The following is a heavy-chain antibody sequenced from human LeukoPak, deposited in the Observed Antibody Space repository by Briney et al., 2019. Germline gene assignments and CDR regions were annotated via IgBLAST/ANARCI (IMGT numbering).Heavy chain of an antibody. CDR2: ISTYNGDT. Sequence: GASVRVSCKASGYPFSNYYMNWVRQAPGQGLEWMGWISTYNGDTNYAQNFQDRVTMTTDTSMETAYMELRSLRSDDTAVYYCARVGLSYTNPNNWFDPWGQGTLVTVSS. J-gene: IGHJ5*02. CDR3: ARVGLSYTNPNNWFDP. CDR1: GYPFSNYY. V-gene: IGHV1-18*01. D-gene: IGHD2-2*02.